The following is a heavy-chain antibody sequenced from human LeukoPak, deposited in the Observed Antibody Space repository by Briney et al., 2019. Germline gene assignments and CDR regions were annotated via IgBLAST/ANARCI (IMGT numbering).Heavy chain of an antibody. CDR3: ARVDILTGYYFFDS. CDR2: ISSNDGNT. CDR1: GYTFTSYG. D-gene: IGHD3-9*01. Sequence: GASVKVSCKSSGYTFTSYGISGVRQAPGQGLEWMGWISSNDGNTYYVQNFQGRVTMTTDTSTSTAYMELRSLRSDDTAVYYCARVDILTGYYFFDSWGQGTLVTVSS. V-gene: IGHV1-18*01. J-gene: IGHJ4*02.